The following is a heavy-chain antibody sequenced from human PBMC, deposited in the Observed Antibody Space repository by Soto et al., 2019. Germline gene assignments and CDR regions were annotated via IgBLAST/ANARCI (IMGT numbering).Heavy chain of an antibody. CDR2: VSWNSRSI. CDR1: GFTFDDYA. V-gene: IGHV3-9*01. J-gene: IGHJ4*02. D-gene: IGHD3-22*01. CDR3: AIGGGAYYDPSAYLDC. Sequence: EVQLVESGGGLVQPGRSLRLSCAASGFTFDDYAMHWVRQAPGKGLEWVSGVSWNSRSIGYADSVKGRFTISRYNARTTLYLQMNSLRAADTVLYYCAIGGGAYYDPSAYLDCWGQGTLVTVSS.